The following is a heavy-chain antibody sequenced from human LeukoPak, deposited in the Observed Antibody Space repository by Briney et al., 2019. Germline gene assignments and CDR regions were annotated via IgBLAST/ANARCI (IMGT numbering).Heavy chain of an antibody. D-gene: IGHD3-10*01. J-gene: IGHJ5*02. Sequence: ASVKVSCKASGYTFTSYGISWVRQAPGQGLEWMGWISAYNGNTNHAQKLKGRVTMNTDTSTSTAYLELRSLRSDDTAVYYCARESYGSGYNWFDPWGQGTLVTVSS. CDR3: ARESYGSGYNWFDP. CDR2: ISAYNGNT. V-gene: IGHV1-18*01. CDR1: GYTFTSYG.